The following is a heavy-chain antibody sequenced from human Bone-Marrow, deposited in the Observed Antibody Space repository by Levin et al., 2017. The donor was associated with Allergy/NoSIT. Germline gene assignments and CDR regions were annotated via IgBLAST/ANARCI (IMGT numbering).Heavy chain of an antibody. J-gene: IGHJ4*02. V-gene: IGHV1-69*02. D-gene: IGHD3-10*01. CDR2: IIPILGIA. CDR3: ARTRITWVSQFDY. CDR1: GGTFSSYT. Sequence: KISCKASGGTFSSYTISWVRQAPGQGLEWMGRIIPILGIANYAQKFQGRVTITADKSTSTAYMELSSLRSEDTAVYYCARTRITWVSQFDYWGQGTLVTVSS.